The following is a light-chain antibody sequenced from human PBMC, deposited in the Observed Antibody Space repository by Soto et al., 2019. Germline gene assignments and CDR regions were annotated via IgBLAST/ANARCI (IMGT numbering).Light chain of an antibody. Sequence: EIVLTQSPGTLSLSPGERATLSCRASQSVSTYLAWYQQKPGQAPRLLISGASSRATGIPDRFTGSGSGTDFTLTISRLEPEDFAVYYCQQYGSSPRTFGQGTKVDIK. J-gene: IGKJ1*01. CDR2: GAS. CDR1: QSVSTY. V-gene: IGKV3-20*01. CDR3: QQYGSSPRT.